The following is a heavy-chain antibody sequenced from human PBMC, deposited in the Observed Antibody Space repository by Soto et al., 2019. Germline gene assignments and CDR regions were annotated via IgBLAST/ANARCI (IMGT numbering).Heavy chain of an antibody. CDR3: AGLVADY. V-gene: IGHV4-34*01. D-gene: IGHD2-15*01. Sequence: QVHLQQWGAGLLKPSETLSLTCAVYGGSFSGYYWSWIRQSPGKGLEWIGEINHSGSTNYNPSLKKRVTISVDTSKNQFSLNLNSVTAADTAVYYCAGLVADYWGQGTLVTVSS. CDR2: INHSGST. CDR1: GGSFSGYY. J-gene: IGHJ4*02.